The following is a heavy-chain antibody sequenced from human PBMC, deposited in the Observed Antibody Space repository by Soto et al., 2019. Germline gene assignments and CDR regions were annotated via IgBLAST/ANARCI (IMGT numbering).Heavy chain of an antibody. D-gene: IGHD5-12*01. Sequence: QVQLVQSGAEVKKHGASVKVSCKASGYTFTSYDINWVRQATGQGLEWTGWMNPNSCNTGYAQKFQGRVTMTRNTSISTPYMGLSSLRSEDPAVYYCARESEVLYECFDPWGQGTLVTVSS. J-gene: IGHJ5*02. CDR3: ARESEVLYECFDP. V-gene: IGHV1-8*01. CDR1: GYTFTSYD. CDR2: MNPNSCNT.